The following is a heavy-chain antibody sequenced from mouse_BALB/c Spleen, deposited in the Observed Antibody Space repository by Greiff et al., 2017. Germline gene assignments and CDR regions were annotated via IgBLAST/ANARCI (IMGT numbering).Heavy chain of an antibody. V-gene: IGHV1S137*01. CDR2: ISTYYGDA. D-gene: IGHD2-14*01. Sequence: QVHVKQSGAELVRPGVSVKISCKGSGYTFTDYAMHWVKQSHAKSLEWIGVISTYYGDASYNQKFKGKATMTVDKSSSTAYMELARLTSEDSAIYYCARKGGVRYAMDYWGQGTSVTVSS. CDR3: ARKGGVRYAMDY. J-gene: IGHJ4*01. CDR1: GYTFTDYA.